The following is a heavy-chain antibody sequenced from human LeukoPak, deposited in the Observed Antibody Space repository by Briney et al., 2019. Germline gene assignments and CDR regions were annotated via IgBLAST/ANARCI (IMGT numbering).Heavy chain of an antibody. D-gene: IGHD3-10*01. Sequence: GASVKVSCKASGYTFTSYAMNWVRQAPGQGLEWRGWINTNTGNPTYAQGFTGRFVFSLDTSVSTAYLQFSSLKADDTAVYYCARANLWFGELGWIDPWGQGTQVTVSS. CDR3: ARANLWFGELGWIDP. V-gene: IGHV7-4-1*02. CDR1: GYTFTSYA. CDR2: INTNTGNP. J-gene: IGHJ5*02.